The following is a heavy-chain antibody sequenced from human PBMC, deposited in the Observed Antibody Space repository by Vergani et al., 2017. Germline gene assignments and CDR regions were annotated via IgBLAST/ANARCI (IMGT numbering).Heavy chain of an antibody. D-gene: IGHD5-18*01. Sequence: EVQLVESGGGLVKPGGSLRLSCAASGFTFSNAWMSWVRQAPGKGLEWVGRIKSKTDGGTTDYAAPVKGRFTISRDDSKNTLYRQMNSLKTEDTAVYYCTTDSDTAMVNGYYYGMDVWGQGTTVTVSS. CDR1: GFTFSNAW. V-gene: IGHV3-15*01. CDR3: TTDSDTAMVNGYYYGMDV. CDR2: IKSKTDGGTT. J-gene: IGHJ6*02.